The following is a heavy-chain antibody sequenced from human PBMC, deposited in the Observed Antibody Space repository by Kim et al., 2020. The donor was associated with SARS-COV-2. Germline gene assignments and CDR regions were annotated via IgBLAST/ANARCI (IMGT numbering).Heavy chain of an antibody. CDR2: TYYRSKWYN. V-gene: IGHV6-1*01. CDR3: AREVEYSGSYLGYYYYNGIDV. Sequence: SQTLSLTCAISGDRVSSNSAAWNWIRQSPSRGLEWLGRTYYRSKWYNDYAVSVKSRITINPDTSKNQFSLKLNSVTPEDTAVYYCAREVEYSGSYLGYYYYNGIDVWGQGPTVTVS. J-gene: IGHJ6*02. CDR1: GDRVSSNSAA. D-gene: IGHD1-26*01.